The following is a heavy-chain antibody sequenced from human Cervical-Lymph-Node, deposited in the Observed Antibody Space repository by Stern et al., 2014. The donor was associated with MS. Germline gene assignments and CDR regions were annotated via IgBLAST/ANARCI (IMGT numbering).Heavy chain of an antibody. CDR2: IYYSGNT. CDR1: GVSISSGDYY. V-gene: IGHV4-30-4*01. Sequence: QLQLQESGPRLVKPSQTLSLTCTVSGVSISSGDYYWRWIRQPPGKGLEWIGYIYYSGNTYSNPSLKSRLTISVDTSKTQFSLKLSSVTAADTAVYYCARERGYGDPFDYWGQGTLVTVSS. D-gene: IGHD4-17*01. J-gene: IGHJ4*02. CDR3: ARERGYGDPFDY.